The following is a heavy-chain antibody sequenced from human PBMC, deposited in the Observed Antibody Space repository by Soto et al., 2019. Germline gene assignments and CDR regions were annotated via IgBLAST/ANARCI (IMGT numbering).Heavy chain of an antibody. D-gene: IGHD3-10*01. V-gene: IGHV3-30*04. CDR2: ISYDGSNK. CDR3: AKDPYYYGSGPPGGMDV. Sequence: AGGSLRLSCAASGFTFSGSAMHWVRQAPGKGLEWVAVISYDGSNKYYADSVKGRFTISRDNSKNTLYLQMNSLRAEDTAVYYCAKDPYYYGSGPPGGMDVWGQGTTVTVSS. CDR1: GFTFSGSA. J-gene: IGHJ6*02.